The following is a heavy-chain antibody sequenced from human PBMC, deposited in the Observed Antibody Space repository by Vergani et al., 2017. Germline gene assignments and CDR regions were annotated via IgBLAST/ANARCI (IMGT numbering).Heavy chain of an antibody. V-gene: IGHV3-48*03. CDR2: ISSSGSTI. J-gene: IGHJ4*02. D-gene: IGHD2-2*01. CDR3: AKTGDCSSTSCSDY. CDR1: GFTFSSYE. Sequence: EVQLVESGGGLVQPGGSLRLSCAASGFTFSSYEMNWVRQAPGKGLEWVSYISSSGSTIYYADSVKGRFTISRDNSKNTLYLQMNSLRAEDTAVYYCAKTGDCSSTSCSDYWGQGTLVTVSS.